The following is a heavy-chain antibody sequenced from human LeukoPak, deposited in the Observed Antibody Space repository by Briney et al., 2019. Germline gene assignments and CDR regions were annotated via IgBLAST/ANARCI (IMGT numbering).Heavy chain of an antibody. V-gene: IGHV3-66*02. CDR3: ARGRDYSNYVTGTHLDY. CDR1: GGSFSGYY. D-gene: IGHD4-11*01. Sequence: ETLSLTCAVYGGSFSGYYWSWVRQAPGKGLEWVSVIYSGGSTYYADSVRGRFTISRDNSKNTLYLQMNSLRAEDTAVYYCARGRDYSNYVTGTHLDYWGQGTLVTVSS. J-gene: IGHJ4*02. CDR2: IYSGGST.